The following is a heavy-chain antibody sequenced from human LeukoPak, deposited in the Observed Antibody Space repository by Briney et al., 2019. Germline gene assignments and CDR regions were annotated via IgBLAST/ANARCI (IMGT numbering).Heavy chain of an antibody. V-gene: IGHV1-3*01. J-gene: IGHJ3*02. Sequence: ASVKVSCKASGYTFTSYAMHWVRQAPGQRLGWMGWINAGNGNTKYSQKFQGRVTITRDTSASTAYMELSSLRSEDTAVYYCARDIAAAGTRTATAFDIWGQGTMVTVSS. CDR2: INAGNGNT. CDR1: GYTFTSYA. D-gene: IGHD6-13*01. CDR3: ARDIAAAGTRTATAFDI.